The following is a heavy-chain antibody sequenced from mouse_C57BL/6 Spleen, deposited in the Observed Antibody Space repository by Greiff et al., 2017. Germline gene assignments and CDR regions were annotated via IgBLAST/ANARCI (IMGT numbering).Heavy chain of an antibody. CDR1: ISLSTSGMGL. V-gene: IGHV8-2*01. Sequence: QVTLKESGPGILQPSQTLSLACTFSGISLSTSGMGLSWLRKPSGKALEWLASIWNNDNYYNPSLKSRLTISKETSNYQVFLKLTSVDTADSATYYGAWRPIYYGYDVRYYYAMDYWGQGTSVTVSS. J-gene: IGHJ4*01. CDR2: WNNDNY. D-gene: IGHD2-2*01. CDR3: WRPIYYGYDVRYYYAMDY.